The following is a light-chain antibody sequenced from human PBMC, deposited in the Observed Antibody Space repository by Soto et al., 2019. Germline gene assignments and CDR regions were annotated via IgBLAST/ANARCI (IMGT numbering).Light chain of an antibody. CDR2: GAS. V-gene: IGKV3-15*01. Sequence: IVLTQSPGTLSLSPGERATLSCRASQSLSSNYLAWYQQKPGQAPRLLIYGASTRAAGVPARFSGSASGTKYTLTITSLQSEDFALYYCQQYTNWPPFTFGQGTRLEIK. CDR1: QSLSSN. J-gene: IGKJ5*01. CDR3: QQYTNWPPFT.